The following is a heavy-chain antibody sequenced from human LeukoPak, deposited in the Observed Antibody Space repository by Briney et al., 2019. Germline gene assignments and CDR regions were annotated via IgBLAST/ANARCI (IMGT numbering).Heavy chain of an antibody. V-gene: IGHV3-21*01. J-gene: IGHJ4*02. CDR2: ISGGGEYI. CDR3: ASGIYYASVHTWSPV. D-gene: IGHD3-10*01. CDR1: GFTFSTYS. Sequence: GGSLRLSCAASGFTFSTYSMNWVRQTPGKGLEWVSSISGGGEYIYYTDSVKGRFTISRDNAKNSLYLQMSSLRADDTAVYYCASGIYYASVHTWSPVWGQGTLVTVS.